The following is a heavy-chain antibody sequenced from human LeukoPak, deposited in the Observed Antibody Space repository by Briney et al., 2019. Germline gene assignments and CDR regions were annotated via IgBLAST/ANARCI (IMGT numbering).Heavy chain of an antibody. CDR3: ARDLSLGWNDVYFDY. J-gene: IGHJ4*02. V-gene: IGHV3-21*01. CDR1: GFTFSSYS. CDR2: ISSSSSYI. D-gene: IGHD1-1*01. Sequence: GSLRLSCAASGFTFSSYSMNWVRQAPGKGLEWVSSISSSSSYIYYADSVKGRFTISRDNAKNSLYLQMNSLRAEDTAVYYCARDLSLGWNDVYFDYWGQGTLVTVSS.